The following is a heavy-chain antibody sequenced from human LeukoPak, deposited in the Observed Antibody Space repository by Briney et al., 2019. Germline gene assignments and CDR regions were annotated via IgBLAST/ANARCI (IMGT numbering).Heavy chain of an antibody. D-gene: IGHD6-19*01. CDR3: ARKEGSGWSYFDY. Sequence: SVKVSFKASGYTFTSYGISWVRQAPGQGLEWMGWISAYNGNTNYAQKLQGRVTMTTDTSASTAYMELSSLRSEDTAVYYCARKEGSGWSYFDYWGQGTLVTVSS. CDR2: ISAYNGNT. V-gene: IGHV1-18*01. J-gene: IGHJ4*02. CDR1: GYTFTSYG.